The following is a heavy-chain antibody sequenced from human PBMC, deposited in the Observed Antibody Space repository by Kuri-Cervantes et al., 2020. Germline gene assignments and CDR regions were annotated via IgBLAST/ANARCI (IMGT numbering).Heavy chain of an antibody. V-gene: IGHV3-21*01. J-gene: IGHJ5*02. CDR1: GFTFSSYS. CDR3: ARQGPDDYGDYEGEKWFDP. D-gene: IGHD4-17*01. Sequence: GESLKISCAASGFTFSSYSMNWVRQAPGKGLEWVSSISSSSSYIYYADSVKGRFTISRDNAKNSLYLQMNSLRAEDTAVYYCARQGPDDYGDYEGEKWFDPWGQGTLVNVSS. CDR2: ISSSSSYI.